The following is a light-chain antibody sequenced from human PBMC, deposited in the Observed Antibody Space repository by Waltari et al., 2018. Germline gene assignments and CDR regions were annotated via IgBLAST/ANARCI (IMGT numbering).Light chain of an antibody. CDR2: DAS. V-gene: IGKV3-11*01. Sequence: EIVLTQSPGTLSLSPGESATLSCRASEGVNTYLAWYQQKPGQAPRLLIYDASNRAAGIPARFVASGSETDFTLTISRLEPEDFAVHYCQERSNWPGGSFGGGTKVEIK. CDR1: EGVNTY. CDR3: QERSNWPGGS. J-gene: IGKJ4*01.